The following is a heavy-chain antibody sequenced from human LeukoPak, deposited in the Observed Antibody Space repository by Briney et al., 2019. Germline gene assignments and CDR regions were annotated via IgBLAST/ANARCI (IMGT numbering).Heavy chain of an antibody. D-gene: IGHD4-17*01. CDR1: GFTFSSYS. V-gene: IGHV3-21*01. J-gene: IGHJ4*02. CDR3: ARATGWTTVTRIDY. CDR2: ISSSSSYI. Sequence: GGSLRLSCAASGFTFSSYSMNWVRQAPGKGLEWVSSISSSSSYIYYADSVKGRFTISRDNAKNSLYLQMNSLRAEDTAVYYCARATGWTTVTRIDYWGQGTLATVSS.